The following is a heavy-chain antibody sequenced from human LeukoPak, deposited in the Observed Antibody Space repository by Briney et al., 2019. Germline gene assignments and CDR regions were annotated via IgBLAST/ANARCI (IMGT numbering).Heavy chain of an antibody. CDR3: AKDLTYCSGGSCYLGAPYYFDY. CDR2: ISGGGETT. D-gene: IGHD2-15*01. V-gene: IGHV3-23*01. J-gene: IGHJ4*02. CDR1: GFTFNNYA. Sequence: PGGSLRLSCAASGFTFNNYAMNWVRQAPGKGLEWVSSISGGGETTYYADSAKGRFTISRDNSKNTLYLQMNSLRAEDTAVFYCAKDLTYCSGGSCYLGAPYYFDYWGQGTLVTVSS.